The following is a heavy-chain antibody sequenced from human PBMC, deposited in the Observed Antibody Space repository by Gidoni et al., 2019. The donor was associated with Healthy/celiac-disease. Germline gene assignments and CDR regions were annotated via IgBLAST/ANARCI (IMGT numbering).Heavy chain of an antibody. CDR1: GFSFSGSA. V-gene: IGHV3-73*01. CDR2: IRSKPNSYAT. J-gene: IGHJ5*02. CDR3: IMGGRHDWFDP. D-gene: IGHD3-16*01. Sequence: VQLVASGGGLVQPGGSLKLSCAASGFSFSGSAVNWVRQASGKGLACVGRIRSKPNSYATAYAASVTGRFTISRDDSKNTAYLQMNSLKTEDTAVYYCIMGGRHDWFDPWGQGTLVTVSS.